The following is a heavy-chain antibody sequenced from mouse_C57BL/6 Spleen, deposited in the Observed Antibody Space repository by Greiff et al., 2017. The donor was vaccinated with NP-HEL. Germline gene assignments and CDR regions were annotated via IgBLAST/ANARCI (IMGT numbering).Heavy chain of an antibody. CDR1: GYTFTDYE. Sequence: QVQLQQSGAELVRPGASVTLSCKASGYTFTDYEMHWVKQTPVHGLEWIGAIDPETGGTAYTQKFKGKAILTADKSSSTAYMELRSLTSEDSAVYYCTRNYGSSYAMDYWGQGTSVTVSS. J-gene: IGHJ4*01. CDR3: TRNYGSSYAMDY. V-gene: IGHV1-15*01. D-gene: IGHD1-1*01. CDR2: IDPETGGT.